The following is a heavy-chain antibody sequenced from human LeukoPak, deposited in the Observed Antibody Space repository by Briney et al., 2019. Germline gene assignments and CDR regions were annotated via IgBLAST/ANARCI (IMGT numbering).Heavy chain of an antibody. CDR3: ARVRRTAYSGYDNRRYYGMDV. CDR1: GYTFTSYE. J-gene: IGHJ6*02. V-gene: IGHV1-8*01. CDR2: MNPNSGNT. D-gene: IGHD5-12*01. Sequence: ASVKVSCKASGYTFTSYEINWVRQATGQGLVWMGWMNPNSGNTGYAQKFQGRVTMTRNTSISTAYTELSSLRSEDTAVYYCARVRRTAYSGYDNRRYYGMDVWGQGTTVTVSS.